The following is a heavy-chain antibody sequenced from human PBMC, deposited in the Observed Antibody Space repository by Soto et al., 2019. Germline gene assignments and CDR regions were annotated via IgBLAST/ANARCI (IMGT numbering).Heavy chain of an antibody. J-gene: IGHJ4*02. CDR1: GGSISHFF. CDR2: FYYSGST. Sequence: QVHLQESGPGLVKPSETLSLTCSVSGGSISHFFWHWIRQPPGKGLEWIGSFYYSGSTKYNPSLKSRVTISTDTSNHQFSLKMTSVTAADTAVYYCVRIAAAGTTWGPGTLVTVSS. V-gene: IGHV4-59*01. CDR3: VRIAAAGTT. D-gene: IGHD6-25*01.